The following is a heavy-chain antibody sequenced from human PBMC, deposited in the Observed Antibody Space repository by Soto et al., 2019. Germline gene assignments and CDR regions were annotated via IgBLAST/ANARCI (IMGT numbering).Heavy chain of an antibody. CDR3: ARVLLLWFGELFSYYYYGMDV. V-gene: IGHV1-69*06. D-gene: IGHD3-10*01. J-gene: IGHJ6*02. CDR1: GGTFSSYA. CDR2: IIPIFGTA. Sequence: QVQLVQSGAEVKKPGSSVKVSCKASGGTFSSYAISWVRQAPGQGLEWMGGIIPIFGTANYAQKFQGRVTITADKSTSTAYMELSSLRSEDTAVYYCARVLLLWFGELFSYYYYGMDVWGQGTTVTVSS.